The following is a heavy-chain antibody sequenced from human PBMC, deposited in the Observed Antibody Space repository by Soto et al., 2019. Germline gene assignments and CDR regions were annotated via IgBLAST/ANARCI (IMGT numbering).Heavy chain of an antibody. Sequence: QLQLQESGPGLVKPSETLSLTCTVSGGSISSSSYYWGWIRQPPGKGLEWIGSIYYSGSTYYNPSLKSRVTISVDTSKNQFSLKLSSVTAADTAVYYCARRSLRLYGSGSYGYWGQGTLVTVSS. D-gene: IGHD3-10*01. CDR3: ARRSLRLYGSGSYGY. J-gene: IGHJ4*02. V-gene: IGHV4-39*01. CDR2: IYYSGST. CDR1: GGSISSSSYY.